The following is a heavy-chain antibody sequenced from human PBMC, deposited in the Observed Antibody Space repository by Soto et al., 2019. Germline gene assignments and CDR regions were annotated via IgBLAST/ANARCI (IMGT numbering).Heavy chain of an antibody. V-gene: IGHV3-9*01. CDR1: GFTFDDYA. Sequence: QLVESGGGLVQPGRSLRLSCAASGFTFDDYAMHCVRQATGKGLEWVSGISWRGDNMAYADSVKGRFITSRDNVKNSLYLKMNSLRVEDSALYHCVKVSYSTLTTLGSAFDVLGQGTMVTVS. D-gene: IGHD4-4*01. CDR2: ISWRGDNM. CDR3: VKVSYSTLTTLGSAFDV. J-gene: IGHJ3*01.